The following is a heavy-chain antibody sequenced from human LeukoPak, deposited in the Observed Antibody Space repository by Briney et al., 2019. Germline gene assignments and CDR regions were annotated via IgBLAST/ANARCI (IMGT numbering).Heavy chain of an antibody. D-gene: IGHD3-10*01. J-gene: IGHJ6*03. CDR2: INPNSGGT. CDR3: ARGGTTMVLIYYYYYMDV. V-gene: IGHV1-2*02. Sequence: GASVKVSCKASGYTFTGYYMHWVRQAPGQGLEWMGWINPNSGGTNYAQKFQGRVTMTRDTSISTAYMELSSLRSEDTAVYYCARGGTTMVLIYYYYYMDVWGKGTTVTVSS. CDR1: GYTFTGYY.